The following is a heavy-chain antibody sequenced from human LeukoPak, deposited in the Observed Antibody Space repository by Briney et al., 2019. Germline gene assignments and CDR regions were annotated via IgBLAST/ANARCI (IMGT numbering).Heavy chain of an antibody. Sequence: SETLSLTCTVSSGSISIDSYYWTWIRQPAGTGLEWIGRIYTSGTTNYNPSLKSRVTMAVDTSKNQFSLKLSSVTAADTAVYYCASWYYYGSGSYRDSYYYYMDAWGKGTTVTVSS. CDR2: IYTSGTT. J-gene: IGHJ6*03. V-gene: IGHV4-61*02. D-gene: IGHD3-10*01. CDR3: ASWYYYGSGSYRDSYYYYMDA. CDR1: SGSISIDSYY.